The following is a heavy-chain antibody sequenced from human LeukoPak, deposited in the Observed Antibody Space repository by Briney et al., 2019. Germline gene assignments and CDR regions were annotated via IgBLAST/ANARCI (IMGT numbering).Heavy chain of an antibody. J-gene: IGHJ4*02. CDR2: IYYSGST. Sequence: SETLSLTCTVSGGSISSYYWSWIRQPPGKGLEWIGYIYYSGSTNYNPSLKSRVTISVDTSKNQFSLTLSSVSAADTAVYYCAKMVRGIAPYFDYWGQGTLVTVSS. V-gene: IGHV4-59*01. D-gene: IGHD3-10*01. CDR3: AKMVRGIAPYFDY. CDR1: GGSISSYY.